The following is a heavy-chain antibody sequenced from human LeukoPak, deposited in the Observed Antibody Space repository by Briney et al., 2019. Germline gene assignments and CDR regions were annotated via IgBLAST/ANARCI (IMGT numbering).Heavy chain of an antibody. J-gene: IGHJ3*02. D-gene: IGHD3-3*01. CDR2: IYYRGDT. CDR1: GGPISAHY. V-gene: IGHV4-59*11. Sequence: PSETLSLTCTVSGGPISAHYWNWLRQPPGKGLEWIGYIYYRGDTNYNPSFKSRVTMSVDTSKNRFSLKVTSVTAADTAVYYCTGSGSYALDASDIWGQGTMVTVSS. CDR3: TGSGSYALDASDI.